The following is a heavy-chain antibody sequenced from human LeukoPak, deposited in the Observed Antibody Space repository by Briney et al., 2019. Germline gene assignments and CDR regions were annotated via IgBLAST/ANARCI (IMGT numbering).Heavy chain of an antibody. Sequence: SETLSLTCTVSGGSISSYYWGWIRQPPGKGLEWIGSIYYSGSTYYNPSLKSRVTISVDTSKNQFSLKLSSVTAADTAVYYCARLSERMGYDFWSGPHPHYFDYWGQGTLVTVSS. V-gene: IGHV4-39*01. D-gene: IGHD3-3*01. J-gene: IGHJ4*02. CDR2: IYYSGST. CDR1: GGSISSYY. CDR3: ARLSERMGYDFWSGPHPHYFDY.